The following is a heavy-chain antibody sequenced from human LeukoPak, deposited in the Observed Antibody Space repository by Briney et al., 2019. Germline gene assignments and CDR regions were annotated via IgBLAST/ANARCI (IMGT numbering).Heavy chain of an antibody. J-gene: IGHJ6*02. CDR1: GYTFTSYD. CDR3: ARAGGYYDILTGYYSPYYYGMDV. D-gene: IGHD3-9*01. V-gene: IGHV1-8*01. Sequence: VASVKVSCKASGYTFTSYDINSVRQATGQGLEWMGWMNPNSGNTGYAQKFQGRVTMTRNTSISTAYMELSSLRSEDTAVYYCARAGGYYDILTGYYSPYYYGMDVWGQGTTVTVSS. CDR2: MNPNSGNT.